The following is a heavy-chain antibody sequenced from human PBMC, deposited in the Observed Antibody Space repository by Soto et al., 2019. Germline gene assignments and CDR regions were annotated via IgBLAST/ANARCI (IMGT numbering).Heavy chain of an antibody. D-gene: IGHD3-16*01. CDR2: IIPNSGTT. V-gene: IGHV1-69*01. CDR3: ARDLGGEATIGF. J-gene: IGHJ4*02. CDR1: GGSFRNFV. Sequence: QVQLVQSGAEVKKPGSSVKVSCKASGGSFRNFVISWVRQAPGQGLEWMGGIIPNSGTTNYAQKFQGKVTITADESTSTAYMELSGLTSEDTSLYYCARDLGGEATIGFWGQGTLVTVSS.